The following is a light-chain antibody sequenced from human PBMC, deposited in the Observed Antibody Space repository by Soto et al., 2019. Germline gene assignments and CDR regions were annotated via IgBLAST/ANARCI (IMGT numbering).Light chain of an antibody. CDR1: NIGSQS. V-gene: IGLV3-21*01. CDR2: YDR. CDR3: QVWDSSGDHVGV. J-gene: IGLJ2*01. Sequence: SYELTQPPSVSVSPGKTATITCGGNNIGSQSVHWYQQKPGQAPVLVMFYDRVRPSGIPDRFSGSNSGNTATLTISRVEAGDEAGYYCQVWDSSGDHVGVFGGGTKVTVL.